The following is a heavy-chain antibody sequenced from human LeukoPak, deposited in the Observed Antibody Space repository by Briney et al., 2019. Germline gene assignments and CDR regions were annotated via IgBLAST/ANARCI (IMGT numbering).Heavy chain of an antibody. J-gene: IGHJ4*02. CDR2: ISGNGGAT. D-gene: IGHD1-26*01. CDR1: GFTFSSYD. CDR3: ARDGARYSGSYYNDY. Sequence: GGSLRLSCAASGFTFSSYDMQWVRQAPGKGLEYVSAISGNGGATYYANSVKGRFTISRDNSKNTLYLQMGSLRAEDMAVYYCARDGARYSGSYYNDYWGQGTLVTVSS. V-gene: IGHV3-64*01.